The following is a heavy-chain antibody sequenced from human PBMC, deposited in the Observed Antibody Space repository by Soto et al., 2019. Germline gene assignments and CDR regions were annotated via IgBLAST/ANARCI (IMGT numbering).Heavy chain of an antibody. J-gene: IGHJ4*02. CDR2: VYQSGRT. D-gene: IGHD5-12*01. CDR3: ARGQSIVAAIDYFDY. CDR1: GAYVSSAGYS. V-gene: IGHV4-30-4*07. Sequence: NPSETLSLTCSVSGAYVSSAGYSWSWIRQPPGKGLEWIGYVYQSGRTYGSVTTSYNPSLKSRVTISVDRSTNQFSLKLISVTAADTAVYFCARGQSIVAAIDYFDYWGQGSLVTVSS.